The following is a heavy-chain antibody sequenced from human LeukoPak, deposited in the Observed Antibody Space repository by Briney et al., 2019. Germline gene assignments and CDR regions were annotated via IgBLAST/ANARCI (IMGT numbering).Heavy chain of an antibody. CDR1: GFTFHDYT. CDR2: ISLDGGRT. CDR3: ARAADGSGSPPDY. D-gene: IGHD3-10*01. V-gene: IGHV3-43*01. J-gene: IGHJ4*02. Sequence: GGSLTLSCAASGFTFHDYTMHWVRQAPGKGLEWVSLISLDGGRTSYADSVRGRFTISRDNNRNSLYLQTNSLSNEDTALYYCARAADGSGSPPDYWGQGTLVTVSS.